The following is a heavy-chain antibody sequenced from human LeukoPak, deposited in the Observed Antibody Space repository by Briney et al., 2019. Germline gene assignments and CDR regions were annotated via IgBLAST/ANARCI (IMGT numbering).Heavy chain of an antibody. CDR3: AREALYGSGHYYFDY. V-gene: IGHV3-21*01. CDR1: GFTFSSYA. CDR2: ISSSSSYI. D-gene: IGHD3-10*01. J-gene: IGHJ4*02. Sequence: GGSLRLSCAASGFTFSSYAMSWVRQAPGKGLEWVSSISSSSSYIYYADSVKGRFTISRDNAKNSLYLQMNSLRAEDTAVYYCAREALYGSGHYYFDYWGQGTLVTVSS.